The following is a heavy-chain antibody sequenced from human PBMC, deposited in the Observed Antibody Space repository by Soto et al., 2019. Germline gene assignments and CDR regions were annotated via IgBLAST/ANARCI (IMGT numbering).Heavy chain of an antibody. CDR2: IYYSGST. D-gene: IGHD3-9*01. CDR1: GGSISSYY. V-gene: IGHV4-59*08. CDR3: ARHAITISFDP. Sequence: SETLSLTCTVSGGSISSYYWSWIRQPPGKGLEWIGYIYYSGSTNYNPSLKSRVTISVDTSKNQFSLKLSSVTAADTAVYYCARHAITISFDPWGQGTLVTVSS. J-gene: IGHJ5*02.